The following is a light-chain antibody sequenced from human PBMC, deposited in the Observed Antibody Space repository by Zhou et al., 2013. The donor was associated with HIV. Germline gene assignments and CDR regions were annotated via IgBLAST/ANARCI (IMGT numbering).Light chain of an antibody. CDR2: GAS. V-gene: IGKV3-20*01. CDR1: QSVGSN. Sequence: EIVMTQSPVTLSVSPGESATLSCRASQSVGSNLAWYQQKPGQAPRLLIYGASSRATGIPDRFSGSGSGTDFTLTISRLEPEDFAVYYCQQYGSSPRTFGQGTKVEIK. CDR3: QQYGSSPRT. J-gene: IGKJ1*01.